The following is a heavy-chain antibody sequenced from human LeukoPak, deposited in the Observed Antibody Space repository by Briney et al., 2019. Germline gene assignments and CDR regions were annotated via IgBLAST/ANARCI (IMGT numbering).Heavy chain of an antibody. CDR1: GVSFSGYY. Sequence: ETLSLTCAVYGVSFSGYYWSWIRQPPGKGLEWVSAISGGGGSTYYADSVKGRFTISRDNSKNTLYLQMNSLRAEDTAVYYCAKRFTTGTTNWFDPWGQGTLVTVSS. CDR2: ISGGGGST. V-gene: IGHV3-23*01. D-gene: IGHD1-1*01. J-gene: IGHJ5*02. CDR3: AKRFTTGTTNWFDP.